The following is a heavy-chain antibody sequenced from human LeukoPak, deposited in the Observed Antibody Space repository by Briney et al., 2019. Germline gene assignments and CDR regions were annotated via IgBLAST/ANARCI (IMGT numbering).Heavy chain of an antibody. J-gene: IGHJ4*02. Sequence: ASVKVSCKASGYTFINYYMHWMRQAPGQGLEWMGIINPSGGTTSYAQNFQGRVTMTRDTSTSTVYMELSSLRSEDTAVYYCAREIGPRQLHLWGSAFDYWGQGTLVTVSS. CDR3: AREIGPRQLHLWGSAFDY. V-gene: IGHV1-46*01. CDR1: GYTFINYY. CDR2: INPSGGTT. D-gene: IGHD5-18*01.